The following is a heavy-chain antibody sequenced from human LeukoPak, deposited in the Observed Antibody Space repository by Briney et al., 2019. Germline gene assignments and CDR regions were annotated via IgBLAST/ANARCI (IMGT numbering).Heavy chain of an antibody. CDR1: GGSISSGSYY. Sequence: SQTMSLTCTVSGGSISSGSYYWSWIRQPAGKGLEWIGRIYTSGSTNYNPSLKSRVTISVDTSKNQFSLKLSSVTAADTAVYYCAREDGIWGQGTLDTVSS. CDR2: IYTSGST. CDR3: AREDGI. J-gene: IGHJ4*02. V-gene: IGHV4-61*02.